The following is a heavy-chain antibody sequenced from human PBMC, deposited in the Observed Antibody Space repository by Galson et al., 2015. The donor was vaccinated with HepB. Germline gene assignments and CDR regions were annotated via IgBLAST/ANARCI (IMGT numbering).Heavy chain of an antibody. CDR3: ARGKGYGAYYLDH. D-gene: IGHD4-17*01. V-gene: IGHV1-69*02. CDR1: GGTFNRDT. Sequence: SVKVSCKASGGTFNRDTINWVRQAPGQGLEWMGRIIPLLGITNYAQNFQGGVTITADRSTTTGYMELSSLRSEDTAVYYCARGKGYGAYYLDHWGQGTLVTVSS. J-gene: IGHJ4*02. CDR2: IIPLLGIT.